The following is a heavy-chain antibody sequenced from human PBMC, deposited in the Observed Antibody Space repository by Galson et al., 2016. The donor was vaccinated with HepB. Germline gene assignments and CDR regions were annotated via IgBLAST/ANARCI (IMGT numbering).Heavy chain of an antibody. D-gene: IGHD1-7*01. CDR1: GDSISSDNW. Sequence: SETLSLTCAVSGDSISSDNWWSWVRQPPGKGLEWIGEISHSGTTNYNPSLTSRVIISIDKSKNQFSLMLTSVTAADTAVYYCARDSGRELIGRWGRGTLVTVSS. CDR3: ARDSGRELIGR. CDR2: ISHSGTT. V-gene: IGHV4-4*02. J-gene: IGHJ2*01.